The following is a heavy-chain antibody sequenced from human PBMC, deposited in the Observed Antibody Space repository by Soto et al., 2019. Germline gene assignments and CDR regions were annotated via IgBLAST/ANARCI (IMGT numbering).Heavy chain of an antibody. J-gene: IGHJ4*02. CDR2: ISYDGSNK. Sequence: QVQLVESGGGVVKPGMSLRLSCAASGFTFSSNAMQWVRKAPGKGLEWVAVISYDGSNKYYADSVKGRFTISRDNSKNTVSLQMSSLRAEDTAVYYCARDPTVTTHYAFDYWCQGTLVTVSS. D-gene: IGHD4-17*01. V-gene: IGHV3-30-3*01. CDR1: GFTFSSNA. CDR3: ARDPTVTTHYAFDY.